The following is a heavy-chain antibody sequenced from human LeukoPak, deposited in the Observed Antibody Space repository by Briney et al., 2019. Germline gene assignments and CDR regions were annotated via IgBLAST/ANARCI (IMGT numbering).Heavy chain of an antibody. J-gene: IGHJ4*02. CDR2: ISYSGTT. D-gene: IGHD5-18*01. CDR3: ARMDDAAMVGKFYFDY. V-gene: IGHV4-59*01. Sequence: PSETLSLSCTVSGGSISGYYWNWIRQPPGKGLESIGYISYSGTTNYNPSLKSRVSISVDTSKNQFSLKLSSVTTADTAVYYCARMDDAAMVGKFYFDYWGQGTLVTVSS. CDR1: GGSISGYY.